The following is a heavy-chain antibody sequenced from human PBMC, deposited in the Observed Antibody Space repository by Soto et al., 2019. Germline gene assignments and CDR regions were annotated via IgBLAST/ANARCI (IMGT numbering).Heavy chain of an antibody. Sequence: PGGPLILSCATFGFTFSNFSMSWVRPAPRKGLEWVSIISGGGGSTYYADSVKGRFTVFRDNSKNTLFLQMNSLRAEDTAVYYCAKGRLEPHQREFDAFDIWGQGTMVTVSS. J-gene: IGHJ3*02. CDR3: AKGRLEPHQREFDAFDI. V-gene: IGHV3-23*01. CDR2: ISGGGGST. D-gene: IGHD3-3*01. CDR1: GFTFSNFS.